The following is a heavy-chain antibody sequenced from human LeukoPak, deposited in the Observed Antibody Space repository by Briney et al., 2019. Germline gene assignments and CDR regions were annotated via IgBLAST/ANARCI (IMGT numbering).Heavy chain of an antibody. CDR3: AKFDRHGYNCEY. D-gene: IGHD5-24*01. CDR1: GDSISGGYY. J-gene: IGHJ4*02. CDR2: IYHSGDT. Sequence: PSETLSLTCSVFGDSISGGYYWGLIRQPPGKGLEWIGTIYHSGDTYYNPSLKSRVTISVDTSKNQFSLRLRSVTAADTAIYYCAKFDRHGYNCEYWGQGTLVTVSS. V-gene: IGHV4-38-2*01.